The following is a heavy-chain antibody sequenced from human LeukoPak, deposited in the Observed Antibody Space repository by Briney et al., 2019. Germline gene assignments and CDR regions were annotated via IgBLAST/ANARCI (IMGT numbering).Heavy chain of an antibody. D-gene: IGHD2-2*01. V-gene: IGHV1-2*02. Sequence: ASVKVSCKASGYTFTGYYMHWVRQAPGQGLEWMGWINPNSGGTNYAQKFQGRVTMTRDTSISTAYMELSRLRSDDTAVYYCARDQVVGYCSSTSCYPDYWGQGTLVTVSS. CDR2: INPNSGGT. J-gene: IGHJ4*02. CDR3: ARDQVVGYCSSTSCYPDY. CDR1: GYTFTGYY.